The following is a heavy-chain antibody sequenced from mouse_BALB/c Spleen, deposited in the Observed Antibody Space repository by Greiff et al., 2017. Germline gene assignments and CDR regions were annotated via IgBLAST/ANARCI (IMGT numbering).Heavy chain of an antibody. D-gene: IGHD1-1*01. CDR2: ISYSGST. CDR1: GDSITSGY. Sequence: EANLVESGPSLVKPSQTLSLTCSVTGDSITSGYWNWIRKFPGNKLEYMGYISYSGSTYYNPSLKSRISITRDTSKNQCYLQLNSVTTEDTATYYCARYYYGSSYFDYWGQGTTLTVSS. J-gene: IGHJ2*01. V-gene: IGHV3-8*02. CDR3: ARYYYGSSYFDY.